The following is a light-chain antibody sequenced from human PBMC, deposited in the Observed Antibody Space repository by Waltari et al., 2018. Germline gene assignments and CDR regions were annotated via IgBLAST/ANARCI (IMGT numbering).Light chain of an antibody. J-gene: IGLJ2*01. Sequence: QSALTQPRSVSGSPGQSVTISCTGTSRDVGGYDYVSWYRHHPGKAPQVMIYEVTKRPSGVPDRFAGSRSGNTASLTICGLQADDEASYYCCSYAGTYTYVLFGGGTKLTVL. CDR2: EVT. CDR1: SRDVGGYDY. CDR3: CSYAGTYTYVL. V-gene: IGLV2-11*01.